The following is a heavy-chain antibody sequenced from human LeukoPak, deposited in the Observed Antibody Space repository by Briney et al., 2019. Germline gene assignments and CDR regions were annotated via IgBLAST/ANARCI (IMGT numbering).Heavy chain of an antibody. J-gene: IGHJ4*02. CDR2: IWYDGSNK. D-gene: IGHD1-26*01. Sequence: LEWVAVIWYDGSNKYYADSVKGRFTISRDNSKNTLYLQMNSLRAEDTAVYYCARGWEYFDYWGQGTLVTVSS. CDR3: ARGWEYFDY. V-gene: IGHV3-33*01.